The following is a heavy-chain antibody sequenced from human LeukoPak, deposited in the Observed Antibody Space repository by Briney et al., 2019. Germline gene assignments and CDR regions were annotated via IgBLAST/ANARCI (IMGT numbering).Heavy chain of an antibody. J-gene: IGHJ5*02. V-gene: IGHV1-69*06. Sequence: SVKVSCKASGGTFSSYAMNWVRQAPGQGLEWMGGIIPIFGTANYAQKFQGRVTITADKSTSTAYMELSSLRSEDTAVYYCARSYYDFWSGYLTQYNWFDPWGQGTLVTVSS. CDR3: ARSYYDFWSGYLTQYNWFDP. D-gene: IGHD3-3*01. CDR1: GGTFSSYA. CDR2: IIPIFGTA.